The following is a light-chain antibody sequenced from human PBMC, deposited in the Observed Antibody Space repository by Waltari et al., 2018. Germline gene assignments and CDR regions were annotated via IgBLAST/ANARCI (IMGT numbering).Light chain of an antibody. Sequence: EIVLTQSPATLSLSPGERATLSCRASQPVSSYLAWYQQKPGQAPRLLIYDASNRATGSPARFSGRWSGTDFTLTISSLEPEDFAVYYCQQRSKSPLAFGGGTKVEIK. CDR1: QPVSSY. V-gene: IGKV3-11*01. CDR2: DAS. CDR3: QQRSKSPLA. J-gene: IGKJ4*01.